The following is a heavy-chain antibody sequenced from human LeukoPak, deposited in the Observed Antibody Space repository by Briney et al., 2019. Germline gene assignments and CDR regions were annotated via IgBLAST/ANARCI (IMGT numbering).Heavy chain of an antibody. V-gene: IGHV3-43*01. Sequence: GGPLRLSCSVSGFTFGDYTMHWVRQAPGKGLEWVSLISCDSTNRYSAESVKGRFTISRDNSKNSLYLQMSSLRTEDTALYYCAKEMATIFFDSWGLGTLVTVSS. J-gene: IGHJ4*02. CDR3: AKEMATIFFDS. CDR1: GFTFGDYT. D-gene: IGHD5-24*01. CDR2: ISCDSTNR.